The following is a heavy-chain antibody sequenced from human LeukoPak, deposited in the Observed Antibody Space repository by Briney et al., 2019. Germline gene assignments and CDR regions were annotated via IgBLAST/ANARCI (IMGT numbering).Heavy chain of an antibody. CDR2: ISGSGGST. V-gene: IGHV3-23*01. CDR1: GFTFSSYA. J-gene: IGHJ4*02. CDR3: AKGEVYDFWSGYSVPLDY. D-gene: IGHD3-3*01. Sequence: GSLRLSCAASGFTFSSYAMSWDRQAPGKGLEWVSAISGSGGSTYYADSVKGRFTISRDNSKNTLYLQMNSLRAEDTAVYYCAKGEVYDFWSGYSVPLDYWGQGTLVTVSS.